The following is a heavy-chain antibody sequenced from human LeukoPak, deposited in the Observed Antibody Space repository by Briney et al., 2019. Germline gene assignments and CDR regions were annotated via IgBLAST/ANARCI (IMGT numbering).Heavy chain of an antibody. J-gene: IGHJ4*02. CDR1: GFTFSSYA. V-gene: IGHV3-23*01. CDR3: AKDIMRETAIAQDLDY. Sequence: PGGSLRLSCAASGFTFSSYAMSWVRQAPGKGLEWVSAISGSGGSTYYADSVKGRFTISRDNSKNTLYLQMNSLRAEDTAVYYCAKDIMRETAIAQDLDYWGQGTLVTVSS. CDR2: ISGSGGST. D-gene: IGHD5-18*01.